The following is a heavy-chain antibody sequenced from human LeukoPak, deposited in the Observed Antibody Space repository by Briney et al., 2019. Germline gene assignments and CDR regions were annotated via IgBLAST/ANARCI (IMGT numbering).Heavy chain of an antibody. J-gene: IGHJ4*02. CDR1: GYTFTTYD. D-gene: IGHD3-22*01. CDR2: MSPNSGNT. CDR3: ARRSDYYDSSAYIY. Sequence: GASVKVSCKASGYTFTTYDINWVRQAAGQGPEWMGWMSPNSGNTGYAQKFQGRVSITRDTAITTAYMELSSLTSEDTAIYYCARRSDYYDSSAYIYWGQGTLVTVSS. V-gene: IGHV1-8*03.